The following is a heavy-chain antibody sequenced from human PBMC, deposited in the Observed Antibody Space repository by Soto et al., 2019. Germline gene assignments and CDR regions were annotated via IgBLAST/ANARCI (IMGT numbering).Heavy chain of an antibody. Sequence: QVPLVQSGAEVKKPGSSVKVSCKASGGAFSDYAFSWVRQAPGQGLEWLGGIMPIFRAPDYAQKFQGRVTITADESTRTAYMEMRSLISEDTAVYYCASLLKESDIGNYYYGMDVWGQGTTVTVS. V-gene: IGHV1-69*12. J-gene: IGHJ6*02. CDR2: IMPIFRAP. D-gene: IGHD2-15*01. CDR3: ASLLKESDIGNYYYGMDV. CDR1: GGAFSDYA.